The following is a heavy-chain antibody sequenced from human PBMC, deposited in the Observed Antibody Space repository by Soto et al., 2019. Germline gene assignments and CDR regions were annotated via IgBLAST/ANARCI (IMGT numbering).Heavy chain of an antibody. D-gene: IGHD3-22*01. CDR2: IDPSDSYT. V-gene: IGHV5-10-1*01. CDR1: GYSFTSYW. J-gene: IGHJ4*02. Sequence: LGESLKISCKVSGYSFTSYWISWVRQMPGKGLEWMGRIDPSDSYTNYSPSFQGHVTISADKSISTAYLQWSSLKASDTAMYYCAREPYDSSGYYYDYWGQGTLVTVSS. CDR3: AREPYDSSGYYYDY.